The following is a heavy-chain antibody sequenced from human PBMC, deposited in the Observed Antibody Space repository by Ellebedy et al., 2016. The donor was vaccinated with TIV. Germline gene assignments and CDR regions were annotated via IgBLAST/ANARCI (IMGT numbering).Heavy chain of an antibody. Sequence: LRLSCTVSGGSISSGGNYWTWIRQHPGKGLEWIGFIYYSGSTYNNPSLRSRVTMSVDTSKNQFPLNLTSVTAADTAMYYCARGSGWYDPFDLWGQGTLVTVSS. CDR1: GGSISSGGNY. CDR2: IYYSGST. J-gene: IGHJ4*02. V-gene: IGHV4-31*03. D-gene: IGHD6-19*01. CDR3: ARGSGWYDPFDL.